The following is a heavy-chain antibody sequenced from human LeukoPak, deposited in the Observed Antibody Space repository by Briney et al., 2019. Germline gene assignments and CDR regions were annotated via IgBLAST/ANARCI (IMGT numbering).Heavy chain of an antibody. Sequence: SETLFLTCTVSGGSITGYYWSWIRQPPGKGLEWIAYVYFTGRTLYNPSLESRVTISVDTSKTQFSLRLTSVTAADTAVYYCARHIPVSYDAFDLWGRGTTVTVSS. V-gene: IGHV4-59*08. CDR2: VYFTGRT. D-gene: IGHD6-19*01. CDR1: GGSITGYY. CDR3: ARHIPVSYDAFDL. J-gene: IGHJ3*01.